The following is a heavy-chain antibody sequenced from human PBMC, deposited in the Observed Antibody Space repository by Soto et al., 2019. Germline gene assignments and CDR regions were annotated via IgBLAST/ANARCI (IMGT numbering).Heavy chain of an antibody. CDR2: IYYSGST. J-gene: IGHJ4*02. CDR3: AGVPGAAAGIIVY. CDR1: GGSVSSGSYY. V-gene: IGHV4-61*01. Sequence: PSETLSLTCTVSGGSVSSGSYYWSWIRQPPGKGLEWIGYIYYSGSTNYNPSLKSRVTISVDTSKNQFSLKLSSVTAADTAVYYWAGVPGAAAGIIVYCDKGTLVIVSS. D-gene: IGHD6-13*01.